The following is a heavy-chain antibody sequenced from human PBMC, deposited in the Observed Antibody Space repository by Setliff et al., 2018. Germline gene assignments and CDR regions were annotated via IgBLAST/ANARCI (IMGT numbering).Heavy chain of an antibody. CDR2: INPHGSEE. CDR1: GLSYTNDW. Sequence: GGSLRLSCTASGLSYTNDWVSWVRQAPGKGLEWLASINPHGSEEYYADSVKGRFTISRDNAKNSLSLRMNNLRIEDTAVYYCFGAGTCSYWGQGTLVTVSS. J-gene: IGHJ4*02. V-gene: IGHV3-7*01. CDR3: FGAGTCSY. D-gene: IGHD3-10*01.